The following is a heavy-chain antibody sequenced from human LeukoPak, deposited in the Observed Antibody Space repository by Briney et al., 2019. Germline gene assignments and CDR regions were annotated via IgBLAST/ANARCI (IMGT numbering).Heavy chain of an antibody. D-gene: IGHD4-17*01. CDR3: ARDRLDYDERGLFDY. CDR1: GGTFSSYA. V-gene: IGHV1-69*13. Sequence: SVKVSCKASGGTFSSYAISWVRQAPGQGLEWMGGIIPIFGTANYAQKFQGRVTITADESTSTAYMELSSLRSEDTAVYYCARDRLDYDERGLFDYWGQGTLVTVSS. CDR2: IIPIFGTA. J-gene: IGHJ4*02.